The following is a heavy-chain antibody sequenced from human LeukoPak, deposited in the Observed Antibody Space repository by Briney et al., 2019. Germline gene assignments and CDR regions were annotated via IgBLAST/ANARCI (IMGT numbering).Heavy chain of an antibody. J-gene: IGHJ4*02. CDR1: GFTFSSYD. CDR3: AKARPGALVVIAIDFYFDY. CDR2: IGTAGDT. V-gene: IGHV3-13*01. D-gene: IGHD2-21*01. Sequence: QPGGSLRLSCAASGFTFSSYDMHWVRQATGKGLEWVSAIGTAGDTYYPGSVKGRFTISRENAKNTLYLQMNSLRAEDTAVYYCAKARPGALVVIAIDFYFDYWGQGTLVTVSS.